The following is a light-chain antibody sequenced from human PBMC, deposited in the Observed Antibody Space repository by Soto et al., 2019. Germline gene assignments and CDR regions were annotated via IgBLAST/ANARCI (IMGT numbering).Light chain of an antibody. CDR3: QHHGSSPLVT. Sequence: EIVLTQSPGTLSLSPGERATLSCRASQSVSSSYLAWYQQKPGQAPRLLLYGASSRATGIPDRFSGSGSGTDFTLTISRLEPEDFGVYYCQHHGSSPLVTFGQGTRLEIK. J-gene: IGKJ5*01. CDR1: QSVSSSY. V-gene: IGKV3-20*01. CDR2: GAS.